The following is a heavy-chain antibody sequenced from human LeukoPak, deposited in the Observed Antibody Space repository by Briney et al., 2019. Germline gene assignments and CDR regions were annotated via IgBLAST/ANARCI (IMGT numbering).Heavy chain of an antibody. J-gene: IGHJ4*02. V-gene: IGHV1-8*03. CDR2: MNPNSGNI. D-gene: IGHD1-26*01. Sequence: ASVKVSCKASGYTFTSYDINWVRQATGQGLEWMGWMNPNSGNIGYAQKFQGRVTITRNTSISTAYMELSSLRSEDTAVYYCARFGSYWGDLGYWGQGTLVTVSS. CDR1: GYTFTSYD. CDR3: ARFGSYWGDLGY.